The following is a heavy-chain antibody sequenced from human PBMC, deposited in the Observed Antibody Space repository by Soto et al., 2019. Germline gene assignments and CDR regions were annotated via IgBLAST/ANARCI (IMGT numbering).Heavy chain of an antibody. CDR1: GYTFSTNW. CDR3: AGGGVRGVITRTRDYYGMDV. CDR2: IYPGDSDT. Sequence: PGESLKISCKASGYTFSTNWIAWVRQMPGKGLEWMGIIYPGDSDTKYSPSFQGQVTISADKSISTAYLQWSSLKASDTAMYYCAGGGVRGVITRTRDYYGMDVWGQGTTVTVSS. V-gene: IGHV5-51*01. D-gene: IGHD3-10*01. J-gene: IGHJ6*02.